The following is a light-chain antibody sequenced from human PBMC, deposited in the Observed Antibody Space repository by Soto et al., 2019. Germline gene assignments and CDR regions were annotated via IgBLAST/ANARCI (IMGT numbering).Light chain of an antibody. J-gene: IGLJ1*01. V-gene: IGLV2-14*01. Sequence: QSALTQPASVSGSPGQSITISCTGTSSDVGTYNSVSWYQQHPGKAPEIMIYEVTHRPSGVSGRFSGSKSGNTASLTISGLQTGDEADYYCSSYTSSSTYVFGTGTKLTVL. CDR3: SSYTSSSTYV. CDR1: SSDVGTYNS. CDR2: EVT.